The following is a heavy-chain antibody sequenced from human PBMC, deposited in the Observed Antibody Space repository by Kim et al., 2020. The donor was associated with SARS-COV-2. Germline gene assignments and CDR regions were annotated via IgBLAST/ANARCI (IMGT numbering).Heavy chain of an antibody. V-gene: IGHV4-34*01. Sequence: SETLSLTCAVSGGSFSGYYWSWVRHPPGKGLEWVWEINHSGSSNYNPSPESRGPISVAAYTNQYSLKLRSITAADAAAFYYSCGGGRSVAYVIHSAAE. J-gene: IGHJ1*01. D-gene: IGHD2-21*01. CDR2: INHSGSS. CDR1: GGSFSGYY. CDR3: SCGGGRSVAYVIHSAAE.